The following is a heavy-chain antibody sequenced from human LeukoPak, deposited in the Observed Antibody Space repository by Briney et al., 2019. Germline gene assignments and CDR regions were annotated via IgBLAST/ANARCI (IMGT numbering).Heavy chain of an antibody. J-gene: IGHJ2*01. CDR3: ARSVVTLYWYFDL. V-gene: IGHV4-61*08. CDR1: GGSISSGGYY. Sequence: PSETQSLTCTVSGGSISSGGYYWSWIRQHPGKGLEWIGYIYYSGSTNYNPSLKSRVTISLDTSKNQFSLKLSSVTTADTAVYYCARSVVTLYWYFDLWGRGTLVTVSS. D-gene: IGHD4-23*01. CDR2: IYYSGST.